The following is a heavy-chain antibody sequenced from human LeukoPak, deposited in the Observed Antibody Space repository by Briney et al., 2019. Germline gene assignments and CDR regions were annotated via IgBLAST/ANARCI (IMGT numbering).Heavy chain of an antibody. D-gene: IGHD3-10*01. CDR2: ISSNGGST. CDR1: GFTFSYYA. J-gene: IGHJ4*02. CDR3: ARTGSGSYHIDY. Sequence: PGGSLRLSCAASGFTFSYYAMHWVRQAPGKGLEYASAISSNGGSTYYANSVKGRFTISRDNSKNTLNLQMGSLRPEDMAVYYCARTGSGSYHIDYWGQETLVTVSS. V-gene: IGHV3-64*01.